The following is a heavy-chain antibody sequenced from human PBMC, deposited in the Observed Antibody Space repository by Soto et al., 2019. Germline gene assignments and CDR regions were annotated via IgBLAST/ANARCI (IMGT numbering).Heavy chain of an antibody. V-gene: IGHV1-69*01. CDR1: GGTFSSYA. J-gene: IGHJ5*02. CDR2: IIPIFGTA. Sequence: QVQLVQSGAEVKKPGSSVKVSCKASGGTFSSYAISWVRQAPGQGLEWMGGIIPIFGTANYARKFQGRVTITADESTSTAYMELSSLRSEDTAVYYCARGGNMVRGVSNWFDPWGQGTLVTVSS. CDR3: ARGGNMVRGVSNWFDP. D-gene: IGHD3-10*01.